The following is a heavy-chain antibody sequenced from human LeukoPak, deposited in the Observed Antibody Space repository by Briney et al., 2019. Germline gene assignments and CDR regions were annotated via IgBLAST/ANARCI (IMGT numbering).Heavy chain of an antibody. Sequence: GGSLRLSCAAPGFTFSSYGMHWVRQAPGKGLEWVAVIWYDGSNKYYADSVKGRLTISRDNSKNTLYLQMNSLRAEDTAVYYCARDPAGYYFDYWGQGTLVTVSS. D-gene: IGHD6-19*01. J-gene: IGHJ4*02. CDR1: GFTFSSYG. CDR3: ARDPAGYYFDY. CDR2: IWYDGSNK. V-gene: IGHV3-33*01.